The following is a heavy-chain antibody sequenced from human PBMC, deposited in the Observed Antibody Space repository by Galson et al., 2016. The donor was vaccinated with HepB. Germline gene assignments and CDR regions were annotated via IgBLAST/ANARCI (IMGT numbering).Heavy chain of an antibody. CDR1: GGSVSSHY. V-gene: IGHV4-59*02. CDR2: IYYSGST. CDR3: ARVICVAVTGAGYWFDP. Sequence: SETLSLTCTVSGGSVSSHYWSWIRQPPGKGLEWMGYIYYSGSTKYNPSLKSRVTISVDTSKNQFSLKLTSVTAAETAVYYCARVICVAVTGAGYWFDPGGQGTLVTVSS. J-gene: IGHJ5*02. D-gene: IGHD6-19*01.